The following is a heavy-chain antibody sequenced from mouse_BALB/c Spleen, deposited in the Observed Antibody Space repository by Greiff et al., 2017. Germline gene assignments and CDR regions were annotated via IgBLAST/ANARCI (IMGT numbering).Heavy chain of an antibody. CDR3: NAYGSSSWYFDV. V-gene: IGHV14-4*02. CDR2: IDPENGDT. D-gene: IGHD1-1*01. J-gene: IGHJ1*01. Sequence: VQLQQSGAELVRSGASVKLSCTASGFNIKDYYMHWVKQRPEQGLEWIGWIDPENGDTEYAPKFQGKATMTADTSSNTAYLQLSSLTSEDTAVYYCNAYGSSSWYFDVWGAGTTVTVSS. CDR1: GFNIKDYY.